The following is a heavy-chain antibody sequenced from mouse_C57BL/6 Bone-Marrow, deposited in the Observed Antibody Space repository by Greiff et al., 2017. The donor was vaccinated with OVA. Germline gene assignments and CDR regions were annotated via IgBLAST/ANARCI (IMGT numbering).Heavy chain of an antibody. J-gene: IGHJ1*03. V-gene: IGHV1-22*01. D-gene: IGHD1-1*01. Sequence: EVQLQQSGPELVKPGASVKMSCKASGYTFTDYNMHWVKQSHGKSLEWIGYINPNNGGTSYNQKFKGKATLTVNKSSSTAYMELRSLTSEESAVYYCASPLLRSPYWYFDVWGTGTTVTVSS. CDR1: GYTFTDYN. CDR2: INPNNGGT. CDR3: ASPLLRSPYWYFDV.